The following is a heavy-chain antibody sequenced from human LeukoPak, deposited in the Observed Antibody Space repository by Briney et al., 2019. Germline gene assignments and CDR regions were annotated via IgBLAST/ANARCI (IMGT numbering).Heavy chain of an antibody. CDR2: IYYSGDT. D-gene: IGHD1-7*01. CDR3: ARDLRSSDMGTFGY. CDR1: GGSTTHYY. V-gene: IGHV4-59*01. J-gene: IGHJ4*02. Sequence: SETLSLTCTVSGGSTTHYYWSWIRQSPGKGLEWIGYIYYSGDTNYNPSLKSRVTISVDTSKNQFSLRLSSVTAADTAVYYCARDLRSSDMGTFGYWGQGTLVTVSS.